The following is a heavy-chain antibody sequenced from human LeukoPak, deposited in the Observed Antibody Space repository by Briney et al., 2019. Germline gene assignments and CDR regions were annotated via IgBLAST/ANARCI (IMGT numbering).Heavy chain of an antibody. CDR2: ISSSGSTI. CDR1: GFTFSSYE. D-gene: IGHD2-15*01. Sequence: GGSLRLSCAASGFTFSSYEMNWVRQAPGKGLEWVSYISSSGSTIYYADSVKGRFTISRDNAKNSLYLQMNSLRAEDTAVYYCARDGCNGGSCPEDYWGQGTLVTVSS. J-gene: IGHJ4*02. CDR3: ARDGCNGGSCPEDY. V-gene: IGHV3-48*03.